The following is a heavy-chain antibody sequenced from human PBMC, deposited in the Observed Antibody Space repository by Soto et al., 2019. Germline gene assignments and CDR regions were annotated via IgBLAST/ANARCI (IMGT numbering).Heavy chain of an antibody. CDR2: VNPNSGGT. V-gene: IGHV1-2*02. CDR1: GYTFTGYY. CDR3: ARDLGPSSYGSVVGY. D-gene: IGHD3-10*01. J-gene: IGHJ4*02. Sequence: GASVNVSCKASGYTFTGYYMHWVRQAPGQGLEWMGWVNPNSGGTNYAQKFQGRVTMTRDTSISTAYMELSRLRSDDTAVYYCARDLGPSSYGSVVGYWGQGTLVTVSS.